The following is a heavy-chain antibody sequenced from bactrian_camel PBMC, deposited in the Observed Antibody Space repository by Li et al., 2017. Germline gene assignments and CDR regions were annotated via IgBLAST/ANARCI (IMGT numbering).Heavy chain of an antibody. D-gene: IGHD7*01. V-gene: IGHV3S57*01. CDR1: TSIYSSCG. CDR3: GFVAFTGPCSVAPPDYNY. Sequence: QLVESGGGSVQAGESLKLSCTASTSIYSSCGMAWYRQASGGERMLVSSIRLDGTTYVAGYLEGRFTISQDSAKNTAYLQMNSLKPDDTAIYYCGFVAFTGPCSVAPPDYNYWGQGTQ. J-gene: IGHJ4*01. CDR2: IRLDGTT.